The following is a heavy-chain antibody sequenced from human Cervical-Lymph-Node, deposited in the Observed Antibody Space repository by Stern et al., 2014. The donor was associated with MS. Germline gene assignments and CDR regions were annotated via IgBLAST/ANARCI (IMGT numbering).Heavy chain of an antibody. J-gene: IGHJ2*01. D-gene: IGHD2-21*02. CDR1: GGSISSGGYY. CDR2: IYYSGST. CDR3: ARGECGGDCYSVWYFDL. V-gene: IGHV4-31*03. Sequence: QVQLQESGPGLVKPSQTLSLTCTVSGGSISSGGYYWSWIRQHPGKGLEWIGYIYYSGSTYYKPYLKRRVTLSLDTSTNQTCLKLSSFASADTAVYYLARGECGGDCYSVWYFDLWGRGTLVTVSS.